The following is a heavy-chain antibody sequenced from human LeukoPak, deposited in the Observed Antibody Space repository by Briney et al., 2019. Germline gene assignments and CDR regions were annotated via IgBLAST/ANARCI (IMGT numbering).Heavy chain of an antibody. D-gene: IGHD6-13*01. V-gene: IGHV4-59*01. J-gene: IGHJ4*02. CDR2: IYFSGST. Sequence: SETLSLTCTVSGGSIRSYYWSWIRQPPGKGLEWIGYIYFSGSTSYNPSLKSRVTISVDRSKNQFSLKLSSVAAADTAVYYCARVIPAYSSSSYYFDYWGQGTLVTVSS. CDR3: ARVIPAYSSSSYYFDY. CDR1: GGSIRSYY.